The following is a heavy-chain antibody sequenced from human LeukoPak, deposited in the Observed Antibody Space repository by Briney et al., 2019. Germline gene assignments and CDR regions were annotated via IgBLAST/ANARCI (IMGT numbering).Heavy chain of an antibody. V-gene: IGHV3-30*02. D-gene: IGHD3-22*01. Sequence: GGSLRLSCVASGFAFSTYGMHWVRQAPGKGLEWVAYVRSDGSHDSYADSVTGRFTISRDNSKNTLYLQMNSLRAEDTAVYYCAKDRDDSSGYLNWFDPWGQGTLVTVSS. CDR1: GFAFSTYG. CDR3: AKDRDDSSGYLNWFDP. J-gene: IGHJ5*02. CDR2: VRSDGSHD.